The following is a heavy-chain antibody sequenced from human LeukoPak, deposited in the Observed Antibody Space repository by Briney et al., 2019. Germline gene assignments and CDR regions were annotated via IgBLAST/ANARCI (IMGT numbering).Heavy chain of an antibody. CDR3: TRERANDFWSGHVDY. J-gene: IGHJ4*02. D-gene: IGHD3-3*01. CDR2: IIPTFGTA. CDR1: GGTFSSYA. Sequence: VASVKVSCKASGGTFSSYAISWVRQAPGQGLEWMGGIIPTFGTANYAQKFQGRVTITTDESTSTAYMELSSLRSEDTAVYYCTRERANDFWSGHVDYWGQGTLVTVSS. V-gene: IGHV1-69*05.